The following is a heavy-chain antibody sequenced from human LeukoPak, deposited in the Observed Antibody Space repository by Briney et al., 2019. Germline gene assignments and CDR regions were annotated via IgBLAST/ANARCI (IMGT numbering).Heavy chain of an antibody. CDR3: AGHFGGANDY. J-gene: IGHJ4*02. CDR2: ITVSNGNT. D-gene: IGHD2-21*01. V-gene: IGHV1-18*01. CDR1: GYNFNSQG. Sequence: ASVKVSCKASGYNFNSQGISWVRQAPGQGLECMGWITVSNGNTKYSQKFQGRVTMTTDTSTSTAYMELRSLTSDDTAVYYCAGHFGGANDYWGQGTLVTVSS.